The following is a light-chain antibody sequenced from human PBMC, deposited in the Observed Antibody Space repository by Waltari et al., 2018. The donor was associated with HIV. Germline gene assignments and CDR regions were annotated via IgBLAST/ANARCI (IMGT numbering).Light chain of an antibody. CDR1: RSDVVGYNY. V-gene: IGLV2-8*01. J-gene: IGLJ2*01. Sequence: QSALTQPPSPSGSPGLPVPIACTGTRSDVVGYNYVSWYQQYPGKSPKLMIYEVTKRPSGVPDRFSGSKSGNTASLTVSGLQAEDEADYYCSSYAGSNNYVVFGGGTRLTVL. CDR2: EVT. CDR3: SSYAGSNNYVV.